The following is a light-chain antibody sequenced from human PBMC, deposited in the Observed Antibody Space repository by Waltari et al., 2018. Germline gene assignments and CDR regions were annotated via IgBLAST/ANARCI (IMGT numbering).Light chain of an antibody. J-gene: IGLJ3*02. CDR1: TRDTGAYTY. V-gene: IGLV2-8*01. CDR2: AVT. Sequence: QSALTQPPSASGPPGQSVAISCTGPTRDTGAYTYVLCYQQHPCKAPKPIIHAVTKRPSGVPDRFSGSKSGNTASLTVSGLQPEDEADYYCASFAGNFIWVFGGGTKLTVL. CDR3: ASFAGNFIWV.